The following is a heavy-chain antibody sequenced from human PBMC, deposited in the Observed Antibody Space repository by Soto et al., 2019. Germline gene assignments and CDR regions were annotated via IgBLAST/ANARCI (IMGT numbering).Heavy chain of an antibody. D-gene: IGHD5-18*01. J-gene: IGHJ3*01. Sequence: GASVKVSCKASGYTFTYRYLHWVRQAPGQALEWMGWITPFNGNTNYAQKFQDRVTITRDRSMSTAYMELSSLRSEDTAMYYCARSGYQQQNDAFDVWGQGTMVTVSS. CDR2: ITPFNGNT. V-gene: IGHV1-45*02. CDR3: ARSGYQQQNDAFDV. CDR1: GYTFTYRY.